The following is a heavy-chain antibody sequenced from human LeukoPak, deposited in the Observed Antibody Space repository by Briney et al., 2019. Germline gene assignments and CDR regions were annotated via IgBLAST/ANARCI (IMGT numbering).Heavy chain of an antibody. V-gene: IGHV1-24*01. CDR1: GYTLTELS. D-gene: IGHD6-6*01. Sequence: ASVKVSCKVSGYTLTELSMHWVRQAPGKGLEWMGGFDPEDGETIYAQKFQGRVTMIEDTSTDTAYMELSSLRSEDTAVYYCATDQRGYSSSSEYFQHWGQGTLVTVSS. J-gene: IGHJ1*01. CDR3: ATDQRGYSSSSEYFQH. CDR2: FDPEDGET.